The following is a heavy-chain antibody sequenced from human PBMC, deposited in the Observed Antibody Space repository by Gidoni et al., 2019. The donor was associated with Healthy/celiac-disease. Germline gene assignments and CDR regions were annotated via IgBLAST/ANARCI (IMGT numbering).Heavy chain of an antibody. D-gene: IGHD6-13*01. Sequence: QVQLVESGGGVVQPGRSLRLSCAASGFTFSSFALHWVRQAPGKGLEWVAVIAYDGSNKYYADSGKGRFTISRDNTKNTLYLQMNSRRAEDTAVYYCARDRSSRLLNWFDPWGQGTLVTVSS. CDR1: GFTFSSFA. V-gene: IGHV3-30-3*01. CDR2: IAYDGSNK. J-gene: IGHJ5*02. CDR3: ARDRSSRLLNWFDP.